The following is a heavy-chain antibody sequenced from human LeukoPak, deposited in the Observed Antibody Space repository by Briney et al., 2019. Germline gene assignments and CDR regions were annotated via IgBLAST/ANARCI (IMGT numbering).Heavy chain of an antibody. CDR2: ISTHNGNT. J-gene: IGHJ4*02. CDR3: AGNIQEQWLVQGY. D-gene: IGHD6-19*01. CDR1: GYTFTSYG. V-gene: IGHV1-18*01. Sequence: ASVKVSCKASGYTFTSYGISWVRQAPGQGLEWMGWISTHNGNTNYAQKFQGRVTMTTDTSTSTAYMELRSLRSDDTAVYYCAGNIQEQWLVQGYWGQGTLVTVSS.